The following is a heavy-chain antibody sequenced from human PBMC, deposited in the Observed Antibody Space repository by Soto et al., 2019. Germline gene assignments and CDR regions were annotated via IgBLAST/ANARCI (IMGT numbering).Heavy chain of an antibody. D-gene: IGHD3-10*01. CDR3: TRDHYYGSGSYFPTGYMDV. CDR1: GFTFGDYA. V-gene: IGHV3-49*03. Sequence: PGGSLRLSCTASGFTFGDYAMSLFRQAPGKGLEWVGFIRSKAYGGTTEYAASVKGRFTISRDDSKSIAYLQMNSLKTEDTAVYYCTRDHYYGSGSYFPTGYMDVWGKGTTVTVSS. J-gene: IGHJ6*03. CDR2: IRSKAYGGTT.